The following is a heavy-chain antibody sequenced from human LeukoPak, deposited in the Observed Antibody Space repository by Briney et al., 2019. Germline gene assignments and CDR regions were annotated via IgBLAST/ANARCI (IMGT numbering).Heavy chain of an antibody. Sequence: SETLSLTCAVYGGSFSGYYWSWIRQPPGKGLEWIGEINHSGSTNYNPSLKSRVTISVDTSKNQFSLKLSSVTAADTAVYYCARVDTAMVRGYDWFDPWGQGTLVTVSS. CDR3: ARVDTAMVRGYDWFDP. D-gene: IGHD5-18*01. V-gene: IGHV4-34*01. CDR2: INHSGST. J-gene: IGHJ5*02. CDR1: GGSFSGYY.